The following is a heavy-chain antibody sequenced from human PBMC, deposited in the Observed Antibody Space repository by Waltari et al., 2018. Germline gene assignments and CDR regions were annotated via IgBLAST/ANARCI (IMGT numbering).Heavy chain of an antibody. Sequence: VRQAPGKGLEWVSSISSSSSYIYYADSVKGRFTISRDNAKNSLYLQMNSLRAEDTAVYYCARDREQWLVRDYFDYWGQGTLVTVSP. CDR3: ARDREQWLVRDYFDY. CDR2: ISSSSSYI. D-gene: IGHD6-19*01. J-gene: IGHJ4*02. V-gene: IGHV3-21*03.